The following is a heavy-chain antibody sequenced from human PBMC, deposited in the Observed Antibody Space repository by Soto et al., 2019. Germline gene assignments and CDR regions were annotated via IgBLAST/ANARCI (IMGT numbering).Heavy chain of an antibody. CDR3: TRLRLVDY. D-gene: IGHD3-3*01. CDR1: GLTFSSYT. CDR2: ISSSGAAT. V-gene: IGHV3-23*01. J-gene: IGHJ4*02. Sequence: EVQLLESGGGLVQPGGSLRLSCVASGLTFSSYTMNWVRQAPGKGLEWVSTISSSGAATYHADSVQGRFTISRDNSKNTLYLQMNSLRAEDTAVYYCTRLRLVDYWGQGTLVTFSS.